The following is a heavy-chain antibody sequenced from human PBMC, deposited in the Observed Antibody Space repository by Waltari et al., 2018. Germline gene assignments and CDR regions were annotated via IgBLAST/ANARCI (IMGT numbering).Heavy chain of an antibody. CDR1: GGTFSRYA. CDR3: ARDGSGSYYMHY. V-gene: IGHV1-69*01. J-gene: IGHJ4*02. Sequence: QVQLVQSGAEVKKPGSSVKVSCKASGGTFSRYAISCVRQAPGQGLEWMGGIIPIFGTANYAQKFQGRVTITADESTSTAYMELSSLRSEDTAVYYCARDGSGSYYMHYWGQGTLVTVSS. D-gene: IGHD3-10*01. CDR2: IIPIFGTA.